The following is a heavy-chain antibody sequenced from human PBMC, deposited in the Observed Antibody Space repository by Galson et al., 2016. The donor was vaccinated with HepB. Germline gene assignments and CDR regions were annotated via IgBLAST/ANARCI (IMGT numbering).Heavy chain of an antibody. CDR2: LYSGGST. Sequence: SLRLSCAASGFIVSSNDMSWVRQAPGKGLEWVSVLYSGGSTYYADSVKGRFTISRDNAKKSLYLQMNSLRAEDTAVYYCARKLYYYDSSDFGWFDPWGQGTLVTVSS. V-gene: IGHV3-53*01. J-gene: IGHJ5*02. CDR3: ARKLYYYDSSDFGWFDP. D-gene: IGHD3-22*01. CDR1: GFIVSSND.